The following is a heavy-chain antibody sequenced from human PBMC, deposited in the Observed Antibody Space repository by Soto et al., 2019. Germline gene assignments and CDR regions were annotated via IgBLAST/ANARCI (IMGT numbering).Heavy chain of an antibody. CDR3: AGEHSSSSGGFDY. Sequence: QVQLVQSGAEVKKPGSSVKVSCKASGGTFSSYAISWVRQAPGQGLEWMGGIIPIFGTANYAQKFQGRVTINADESTNTAYMELSNLRSEDTAVYYCAGEHSSSSGGFDYWGQGTLVTVSS. CDR2: IIPIFGTA. D-gene: IGHD6-6*01. V-gene: IGHV1-69*01. J-gene: IGHJ4*02. CDR1: GGTFSSYA.